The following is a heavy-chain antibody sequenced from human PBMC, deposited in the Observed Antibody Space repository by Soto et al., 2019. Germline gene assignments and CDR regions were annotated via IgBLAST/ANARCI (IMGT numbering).Heavy chain of an antibody. Sequence: SVKVSCKASGGTFNTYAINWVRQAPGRGLEWVGQIVPMYDSVNYAENFQGRVTITADKSTKTAYMELTSLRSEDTALYFCASWRSYSGSYCFDYWGQGTLVTVSS. D-gene: IGHD1-26*01. J-gene: IGHJ4*02. CDR2: IVPMYDSV. CDR1: GGTFNTYA. V-gene: IGHV1-69*06. CDR3: ASWRSYSGSYCFDY.